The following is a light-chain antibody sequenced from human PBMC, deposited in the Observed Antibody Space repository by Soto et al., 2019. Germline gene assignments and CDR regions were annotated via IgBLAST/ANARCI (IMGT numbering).Light chain of an antibody. V-gene: IGLV2-23*02. J-gene: IGLJ1*01. CDR1: SSDVGSYNL. Sequence: QSALTQPASVSGSPGQSITISCTGTSSDVGSYNLVSWYQQHPGKAPKPMIYEVSKRPSGVSNRFSGSKSGNTASLTISVLQAEDEADYYCCSYAGSSTFYVFGTGTKLTVL. CDR3: CSYAGSSTFYV. CDR2: EVS.